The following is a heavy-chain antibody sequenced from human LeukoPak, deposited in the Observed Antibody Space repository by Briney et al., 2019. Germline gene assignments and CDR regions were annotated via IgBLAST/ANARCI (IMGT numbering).Heavy chain of an antibody. CDR2: INPDSGGT. V-gene: IGHV1-2*02. CDR1: GYTFTDYG. CDR3: ARPFIETPSLGALDY. J-gene: IGHJ4*02. D-gene: IGHD4-23*01. Sequence: ASVKVSCEASGYTFTDYGMHWVRQAPGQGLEWMGWINPDSGGTNYAQNFQGRVTMTRDTSISTAYMELSRLRSDDTAVYYCARPFIETPSLGALDYWGQGTLVTVSS.